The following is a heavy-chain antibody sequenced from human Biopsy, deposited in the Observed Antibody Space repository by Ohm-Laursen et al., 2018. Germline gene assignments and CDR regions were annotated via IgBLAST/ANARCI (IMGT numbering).Heavy chain of an antibody. CDR2: ISWDSGRI. CDR1: GFTVNDHA. CDR3: TKDLIPAGTDV. J-gene: IGHJ6*02. V-gene: IGHV3-9*01. Sequence: SLRLSCAASGFTVNDHAMHWVRQPPGKGLEWVSGISWDSGRIGYADSGKGRFTVSRDNAKKSLYLKMNSLRPEDTALYYCTKDLIPAGTDVWGQGTTVTVSS.